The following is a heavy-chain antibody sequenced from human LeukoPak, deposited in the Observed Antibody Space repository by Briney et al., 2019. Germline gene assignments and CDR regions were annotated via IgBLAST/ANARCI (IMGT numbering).Heavy chain of an antibody. V-gene: IGHV3-21*01. J-gene: IGHJ4*02. CDR1: GFTFSSYS. CDR3: ARVGSSSSSGFDY. CDR2: ISSSSSYI. Sequence: GGSLRLSCAASGFTFSSYSMNWVRQAPGKGLEWVSSISSSSSYIYYADSVKGRFTISRDNAKNSLYLQMNSLRAEDTAVYYCARVGSSSSSGFDYWGQGTLVTVSS. D-gene: IGHD6-6*01.